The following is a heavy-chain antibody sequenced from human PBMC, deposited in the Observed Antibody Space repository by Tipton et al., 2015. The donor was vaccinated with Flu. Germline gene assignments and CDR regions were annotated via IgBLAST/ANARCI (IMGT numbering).Heavy chain of an antibody. D-gene: IGHD3-3*01. V-gene: IGHV4-59*01. CDR3: ARVVLSYYDFWSGSYGMAV. J-gene: IGHJ6*01. CDR1: GGSISNYY. CDR2: ISNSGNT. Sequence: LRLSCTVSGGSISNYYLWSWIRQSPGTGLEWIGDISNSGNTNYNPSLKGRASISVDTSKNQFSLKLNSVTAADTAGYYCARVVLSYYDFWSGSYGMAVGGQGITVIVS.